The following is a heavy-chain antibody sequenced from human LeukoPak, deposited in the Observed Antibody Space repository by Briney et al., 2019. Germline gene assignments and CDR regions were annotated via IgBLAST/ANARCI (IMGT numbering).Heavy chain of an antibody. CDR1: GGSISSYY. CDR2: IYYSGST. J-gene: IGHJ4*02. D-gene: IGHD3-22*01. V-gene: IGHV4-59*08. Sequence: SETLSLTCIVSGGSISSYYWCWIRQPPGKGLEWIGYIYYSGSTNYNPSLKNRLTISIDTSKNQFSLKLSSVTAADTAVYYCARHYYDSSGYWAFDYWGQRSVDAVSS. CDR3: ARHYYDSSGYWAFDY.